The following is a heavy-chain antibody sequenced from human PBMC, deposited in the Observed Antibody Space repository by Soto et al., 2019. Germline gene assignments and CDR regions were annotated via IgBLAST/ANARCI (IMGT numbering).Heavy chain of an antibody. J-gene: IGHJ4*02. CDR2: ISSNGGST. D-gene: IGHD3-10*01. Sequence: PGGSMRLSCSASGFTFSSYAMHWVRQAPGKGLEYVSAISSNGGSTYYADSVKGRFTISRDNSKNTLYLQMSSLRAEDTAVYYCVNPSTLYYYGSGSFPKINDYWRQETLVPISS. V-gene: IGHV3-64D*06. CDR3: VNPSTLYYYGSGSFPKINDY. CDR1: GFTFSSYA.